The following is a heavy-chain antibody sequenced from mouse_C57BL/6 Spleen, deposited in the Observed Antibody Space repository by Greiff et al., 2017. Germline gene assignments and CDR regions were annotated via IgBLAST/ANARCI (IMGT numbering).Heavy chain of an antibody. CDR2: IYPSSSST. CDR3: ARYAKVVRAMDY. V-gene: IGHV1-69*01. CDR1: GYTFTSYC. J-gene: IGHJ4*01. Sequence: QVQLQQPGAELVMPGASVKLSCKASGYTFTSYCMHWVKQRPGQGLEWIGEIYPSSSSTNYNQKFKGKSTLTVDKSSSTAYMKLSSLTSEDSAVYDCARYAKVVRAMDYWGQGTSGTVSS. D-gene: IGHD1-1*01.